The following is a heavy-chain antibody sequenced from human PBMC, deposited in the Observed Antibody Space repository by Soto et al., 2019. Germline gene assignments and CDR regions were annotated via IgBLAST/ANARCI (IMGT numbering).Heavy chain of an antibody. Sequence: SETLSLTCAVYGGSFSGYYWSWIRQPPGKGLEWIGEINHSGSTNYNPSLKSRVTISVDTSKNQFSLKLSSVTAADTAVYYCARDSVREWLVTGFDYWGQGTLVTVSS. CDR3: ARDSVREWLVTGFDY. CDR2: INHSGST. V-gene: IGHV4-34*01. J-gene: IGHJ4*02. CDR1: GGSFSGYY. D-gene: IGHD6-19*01.